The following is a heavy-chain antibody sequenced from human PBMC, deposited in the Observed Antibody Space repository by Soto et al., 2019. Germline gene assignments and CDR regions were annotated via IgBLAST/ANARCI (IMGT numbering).Heavy chain of an antibody. CDR2: IWYDGSNK. CDR1: GFTFSSYG. J-gene: IGHJ4*02. D-gene: IGHD5-12*01. CDR3: AREYGDGYNHFDY. V-gene: IGHV3-33*01. Sequence: VGSLRLSCAASGFTFSSYGMHWVRQAPGKGLGWVAVIWYDGSNKYYADSVKGRFTISRDNSKNTLYLQMNSLRAEDTAVYYCAREYGDGYNHFDYWGQGTLVTVSS.